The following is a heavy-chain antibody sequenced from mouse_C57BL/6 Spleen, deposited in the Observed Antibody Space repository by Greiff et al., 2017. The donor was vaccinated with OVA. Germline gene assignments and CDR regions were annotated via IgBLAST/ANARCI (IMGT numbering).Heavy chain of an antibody. J-gene: IGHJ2*01. CDR2: ISYDGSN. Sequence: EVQRVESGPGLVKPSQSLSLTCSVTGYSITSGYYWNWIRQFPGNKLEWMGYISYDGSNNYNPSLKNRISITRDTSKNQFFLKLNSVTTEDTATYYCARGGGNSLGFDYWGQGTTLTVSS. D-gene: IGHD2-1*01. CDR3: ARGGGNSLGFDY. CDR1: GYSITSGYY. V-gene: IGHV3-6*01.